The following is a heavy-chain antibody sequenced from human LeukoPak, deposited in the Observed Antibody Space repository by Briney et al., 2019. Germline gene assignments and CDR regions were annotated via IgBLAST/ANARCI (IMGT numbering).Heavy chain of an antibody. CDR1: GYGFTNYW. V-gene: IGHV5-10-1*01. CDR2: IDPNDSYT. CDR3: ARHLGGSGSYYDY. D-gene: IGHD3-10*01. J-gene: IGHJ4*02. Sequence: GEALKISYKPSGYGFTNYWITWVRRMPGEGLGWMGRIDPNDSYTNYSPSFQGHVPISADKSISTAYLQWNSLKASDTAMYYCARHLGGSGSYYDYWGQGTLVTVSS.